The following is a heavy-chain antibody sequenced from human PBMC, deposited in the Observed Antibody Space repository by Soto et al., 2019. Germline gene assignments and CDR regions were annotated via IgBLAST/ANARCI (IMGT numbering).Heavy chain of an antibody. CDR2: IYYSGST. CDR1: GGSISSSSYY. Sequence: TLSLTCTVSGGSISSSSYYWGWIRQPPGKGLEWIGSIYYSGSTYYNPSLKSRVTISVDTSKNQFSLKLSSVTAADTAVYYCATTRKGDFWSGYYYYYGMDVWGQGTTVTVSS. D-gene: IGHD3-3*01. J-gene: IGHJ6*02. V-gene: IGHV4-39*01. CDR3: ATTRKGDFWSGYYYYYGMDV.